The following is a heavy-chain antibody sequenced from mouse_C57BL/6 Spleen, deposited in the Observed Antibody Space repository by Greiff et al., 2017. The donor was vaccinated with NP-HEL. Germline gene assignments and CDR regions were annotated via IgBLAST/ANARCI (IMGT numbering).Heavy chain of an antibody. V-gene: IGHV1-22*01. CDR1: GYTFTDYN. D-gene: IGHD1-1*01. CDR2: INPNNGGT. Sequence: EVQLQQSGPELVKPGASVQMSCKASGYTFTDYNMHWVKQSHGKSLEWIGYINPNNGGTSTNQKFKGKATLTVNKSSSTAYMELRSLTSEDSAVYYCARGDLYYGSHYCDYWGQGTTLTVSS. CDR3: ARGDLYYGSHYCDY. J-gene: IGHJ2*01.